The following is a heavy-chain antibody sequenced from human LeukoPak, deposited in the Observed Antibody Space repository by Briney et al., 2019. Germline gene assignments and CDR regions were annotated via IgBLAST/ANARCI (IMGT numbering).Heavy chain of an antibody. J-gene: IGHJ4*02. CDR3: TTTIVGAPPDFDY. D-gene: IGHD1-26*01. Sequence: GGSLRLSCAASGFTFSNAWMSWVRQAPGKGLEWVGRIKSKTDGGTTDYAAPVKGRFTISIDDSKNTLYLQMNSLKTEDTAVYYCTTTIVGAPPDFDYWGQGTLVTVSS. CDR2: IKSKTDGGTT. CDR1: GFTFSNAW. V-gene: IGHV3-15*01.